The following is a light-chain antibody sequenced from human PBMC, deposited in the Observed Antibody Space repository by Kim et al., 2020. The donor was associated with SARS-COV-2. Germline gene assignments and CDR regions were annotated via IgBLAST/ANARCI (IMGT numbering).Light chain of an antibody. CDR2: DVN. J-gene: IGLJ2*01. Sequence: GQSITISCTGTSSDVGAYDYVSWYQQHPGKAPKFMISDVNKRPSGVSDRFSGSKSGNTASLTISGLQTEDEADYYCTSYTPSSTVVFGGGTKVTVL. CDR3: TSYTPSSTVV. V-gene: IGLV2-14*04. CDR1: SSDVGAYDY.